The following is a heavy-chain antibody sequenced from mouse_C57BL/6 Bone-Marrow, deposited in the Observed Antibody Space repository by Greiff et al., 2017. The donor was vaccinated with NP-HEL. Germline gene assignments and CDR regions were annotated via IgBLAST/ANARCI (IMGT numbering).Heavy chain of an antibody. D-gene: IGHD1-1*01. CDR3: AREIYGSSYGAMDY. V-gene: IGHV1-69*01. J-gene: IGHJ4*01. Sequence: QVQLQQPGAELVMPGASVKLSCKASGYTFTSYWMHWVKQRPGQGLEWIGEIDPSDSYTNYNQKFKGKSTLTVDKSSSTAYMQLSSLTSEDSAVYYCAREIYGSSYGAMDYWGQGTSVTVSS. CDR2: IDPSDSYT. CDR1: GYTFTSYW.